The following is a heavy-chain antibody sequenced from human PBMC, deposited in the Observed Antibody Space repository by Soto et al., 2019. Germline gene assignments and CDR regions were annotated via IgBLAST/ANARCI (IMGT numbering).Heavy chain of an antibody. Sequence: PSETLSLTCTVSGGSISSYYWSWIRQPPGKGLEWIGYIYYSGSTNYNPSLKSRVTISVDTSKNQFSLKLSSVTAADTAVYYCARQVYTIFGVVNRYYYYMDVWGKGTTVTVSS. CDR3: ARQVYTIFGVVNRYYYYMDV. V-gene: IGHV4-59*08. CDR1: GGSISSYY. CDR2: IYYSGST. J-gene: IGHJ6*03. D-gene: IGHD3-3*01.